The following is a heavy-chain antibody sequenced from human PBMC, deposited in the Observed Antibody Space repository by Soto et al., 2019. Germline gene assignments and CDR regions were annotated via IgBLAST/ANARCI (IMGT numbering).Heavy chain of an antibody. J-gene: IGHJ6*02. V-gene: IGHV6-1*01. CDR1: GDSVSSNSAA. Sequence: SQTLSLTCPISGDSVSSNSAAWNWIRQSPSRGLEWLGRTYYRSKWYNDYAVSVKSRITINPDTSKNQFSLQLNSVTPEDTAVYYCARARGKEQWLVQNSYYYGMDVWGQGTTVTVSS. CDR2: TYYRSKWYN. CDR3: ARARGKEQWLVQNSYYYGMDV. D-gene: IGHD6-19*01.